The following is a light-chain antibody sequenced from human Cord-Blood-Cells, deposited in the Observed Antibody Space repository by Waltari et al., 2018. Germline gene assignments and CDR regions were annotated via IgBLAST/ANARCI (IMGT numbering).Light chain of an antibody. V-gene: IGLV2-14*03. J-gene: IGLJ3*02. CDR1: DVGGYNY. Sequence: DVGGYNYVSWYQQHPGKAPKLMIYDVSNRPSGVSNRFSGSKSGNTASLTISGLQAEDEADYYCSSYTSSSTWVFGGGTKPTVL. CDR3: SSYTSSSTWV. CDR2: DVS.